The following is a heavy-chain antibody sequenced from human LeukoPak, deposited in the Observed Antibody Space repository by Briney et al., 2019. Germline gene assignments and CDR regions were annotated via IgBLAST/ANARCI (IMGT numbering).Heavy chain of an antibody. D-gene: IGHD5-18*01. V-gene: IGHV3-11*01. CDR2: ISSSGNII. J-gene: IGHJ4*02. Sequence: GGSLRLSCAASGFTFSDYYMSWIRQAPGKGLEWVSYISSSGNIIYSADSVKGRFTISRDNAKNSLYLQINSLRAEDTAVYYCARATAADTAMIYFDYWGQETLVTVSS. CDR1: GFTFSDYY. CDR3: ARATAADTAMIYFDY.